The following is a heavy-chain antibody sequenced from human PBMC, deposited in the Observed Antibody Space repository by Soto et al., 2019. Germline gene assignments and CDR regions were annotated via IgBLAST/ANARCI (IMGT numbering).Heavy chain of an antibody. V-gene: IGHV1-18*01. Sequence: GASVKVSCKASGYTFTSYAISWVRQAPGQGLEWMGWISAYSGNTKNAQELQGRVTLTTDTSTSTAYMELRSLRSDDTAVYYCAREDGGAAAGNYYYGMDGWGQGTTVTVSS. CDR3: AREDGGAAAGNYYYGMDG. CDR1: GYTFTSYA. J-gene: IGHJ6*02. D-gene: IGHD6-13*01. CDR2: ISAYSGNT.